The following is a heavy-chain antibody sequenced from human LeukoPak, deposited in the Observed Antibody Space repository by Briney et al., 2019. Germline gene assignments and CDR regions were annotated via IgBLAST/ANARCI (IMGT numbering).Heavy chain of an antibody. CDR3: VRTYHYDTSGYAY. CDR2: IYYSGSI. J-gene: IGHJ4*02. Sequence: SETLSLTCTVSGDSISSYYWSWIRQPPGKGLKWIGYIYYSGSISYNPSLKSRVTISIDTSKNQFYLNLSSVTAADTAVYYCVRTYHYDTSGYAYWGQGTLVTVSS. CDR1: GDSISSYY. V-gene: IGHV4-59*01. D-gene: IGHD3-22*01.